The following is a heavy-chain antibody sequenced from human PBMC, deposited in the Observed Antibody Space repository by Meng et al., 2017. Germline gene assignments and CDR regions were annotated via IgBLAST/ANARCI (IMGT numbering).Heavy chain of an antibody. D-gene: IGHD1-26*01. J-gene: IGHJ4*02. CDR1: GFTFSSYW. Sequence: VQLWESGGGLVQPGWSLRLSCAASGFTFSSYWMHWVRQAPGKGLVWVSRINSDGSSTSYADSVKGRFTISRDNAKNTLYLQMNSLRAEDTAVYYCTRHGVGGATPPFDYWGQGTLVTVAS. CDR3: TRHGVGGATPPFDY. CDR2: INSDGSST. V-gene: IGHV3-74*01.